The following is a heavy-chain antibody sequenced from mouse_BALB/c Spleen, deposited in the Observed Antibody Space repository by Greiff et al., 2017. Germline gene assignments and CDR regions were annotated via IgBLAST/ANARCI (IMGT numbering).Heavy chain of an antibody. J-gene: IGHJ4*01. D-gene: IGHD1-1*01. CDR1: GFTFSDYY. CDR2: ISDGGSYT. V-gene: IGHV5-4*02. CDR3: ASGATVYGMDY. Sequence: DVKLVESGGGLVKPGGSLKLSCAASGFTFSDYYMYWVRQTPEKRLEWVATISDGGSYTYYPDSVKGRFTISRDNAKNNLYMQMSRLKSEDTAMYYCASGATVYGMDYWGQGTSVTVSS.